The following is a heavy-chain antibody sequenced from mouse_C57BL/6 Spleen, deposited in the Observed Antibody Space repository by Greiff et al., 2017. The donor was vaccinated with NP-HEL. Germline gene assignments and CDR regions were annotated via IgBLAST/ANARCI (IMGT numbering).Heavy chain of an antibody. D-gene: IGHD1-1*01. V-gene: IGHV1-80*01. CDR2: IYPGDGDT. CDR3: ASPYYYGSSYAFAY. Sequence: PLPHSFASLLHPFSSFPLSFPSSFSAFRRSWLPWLTQRPGTGLAWIGQIYPGDGDTNYNGKFKGKATLTADKSSSTAYMQLSSLTSEDSAVYFCASPYYYGSSYAFAYWGQGTLVTVSA. J-gene: IGHJ3*01. CDR1: FSAFRRSW.